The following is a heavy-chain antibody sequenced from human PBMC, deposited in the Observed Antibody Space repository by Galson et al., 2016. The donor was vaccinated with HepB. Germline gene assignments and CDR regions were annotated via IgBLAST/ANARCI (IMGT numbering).Heavy chain of an antibody. CDR1: GDSISNVGRH. CDR3: VRLGTAAAVANRRGSVY. J-gene: IGHJ4*02. D-gene: IGHD6-13*01. V-gene: IGHV4-39*01. CDR2: IHSSGTS. Sequence: ETLSLTCTVSGDSISNVGRHWGWFRQSPEMGLEYIGSIHSSGTSYYNPSLTSRVTVSADMSRNQFFLSLTSVTAADTAIYYCVRLGTAAAVANRRGSVYWGQGTRVTVSS.